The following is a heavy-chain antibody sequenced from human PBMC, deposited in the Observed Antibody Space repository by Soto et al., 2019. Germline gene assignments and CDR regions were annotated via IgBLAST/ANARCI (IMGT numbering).Heavy chain of an antibody. D-gene: IGHD3-22*01. Sequence: EVQLVESGGGLVQPGGSLRLSCAASGFTVSSNYMSWVRQAPGKGLEWVSVIYSDGSTYYADSVKGRFTISRDNSKNTLYLQMNSLRAEDTAVYYCATMGDSSGYSCSFDPWGQGTLVTVSS. CDR2: IYSDGST. J-gene: IGHJ5*02. CDR3: ATMGDSSGYSCSFDP. V-gene: IGHV3-66*01. CDR1: GFTVSSNY.